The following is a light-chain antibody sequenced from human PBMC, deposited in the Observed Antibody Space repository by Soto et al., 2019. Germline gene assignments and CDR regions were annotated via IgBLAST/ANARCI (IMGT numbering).Light chain of an antibody. CDR3: QQYNNWLWT. J-gene: IGKJ1*01. V-gene: IGKV3-15*01. CDR2: GAS. Sequence: EIVITQSPATLSVSPGERATLSCRASQSVNSNLVWYQQKPGQAPRLLIYGASTRATGIPGRFSGSGYGTEFTLTISSLQSEDFAVYYCQQYNNWLWTFGQGTKVEIK. CDR1: QSVNSN.